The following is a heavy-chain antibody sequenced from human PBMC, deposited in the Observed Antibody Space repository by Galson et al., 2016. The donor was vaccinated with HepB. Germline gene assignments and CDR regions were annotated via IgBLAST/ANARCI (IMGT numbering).Heavy chain of an antibody. CDR2: ISGNNGNT. D-gene: IGHD2-15*01. Sequence: SVKVSCKASGYTVTSYGISWVRQAPGQGLEWMGWISGNNGNTNYAQKVQGRVTMTKDTSTRTAYMELRSLRSDDTAVYYWARDLGYCSGGGCYRNWFDPWGQGTLVTVSS. J-gene: IGHJ5*02. V-gene: IGHV1-18*01. CDR3: ARDLGYCSGGGCYRNWFDP. CDR1: GYTVTSYG.